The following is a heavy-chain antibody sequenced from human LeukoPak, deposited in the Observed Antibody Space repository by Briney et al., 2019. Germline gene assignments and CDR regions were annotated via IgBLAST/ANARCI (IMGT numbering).Heavy chain of an antibody. V-gene: IGHV3-64*02. CDR2: ILSKGGST. Sequence: GGSLRLSCAASGFIFSTYAMHWVRQAPGRGLEYVSTILSKGGSTYYADSVKGRFTISRENSKNMLYMQMDSLRADDMAGDYCARSRFTGYVFSVFYWGQGTLVTVS. D-gene: IGHD5-12*01. J-gene: IGHJ4*02. CDR3: ARSRFTGYVFSVFY. CDR1: GFIFSTYA.